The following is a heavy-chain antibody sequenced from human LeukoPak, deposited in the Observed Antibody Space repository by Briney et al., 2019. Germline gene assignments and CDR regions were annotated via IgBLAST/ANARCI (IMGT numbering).Heavy chain of an antibody. CDR1: GGTFSGYA. CDR3: ARRPRTIFYYMDV. J-gene: IGHJ6*03. CDR2: IIPIFGTA. Sequence: SVKVSCKASGGTFSGYAISWVRQAPGQGLEWMGGIIPIFGTANYAQKFQGRVTITADESTSTAYMELSSLRSEDTAVYYCARRPRTIFYYMDVWGKGTTVTVSS. V-gene: IGHV1-69*13. D-gene: IGHD1/OR15-1a*01.